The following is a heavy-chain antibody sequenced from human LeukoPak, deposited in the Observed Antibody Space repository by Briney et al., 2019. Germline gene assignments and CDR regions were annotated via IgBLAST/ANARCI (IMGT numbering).Heavy chain of an antibody. V-gene: IGHV3-74*01. CDR1: GFTIRNYW. J-gene: IGHJ4*02. D-gene: IGHD3-22*01. CDR3: VRVGSSSYFIDY. CDR2: LHSDGSYT. Sequence: GGSLRLSCAASGFTIRNYWMDWVRQAPGKGLVWVSHLHSDGSYTTYADSVKGRFTISRDNAKNTLYLQMNSLRAEDTAVYYCVRVGSSSYFIDYWGQGTLVTVSS.